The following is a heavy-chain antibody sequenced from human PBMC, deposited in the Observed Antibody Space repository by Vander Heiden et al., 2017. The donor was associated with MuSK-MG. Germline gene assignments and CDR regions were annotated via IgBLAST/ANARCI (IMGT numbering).Heavy chain of an antibody. J-gene: IGHJ6*03. CDR1: GGTFSSYA. V-gene: IGHV1-69*06. CDR2: IITIFGTA. CDR3: ARDIVATSVRLGYMDV. Sequence: QVQLVQSGAAVKTPGSSVKVSCKASGGTFSSYAISWVRQAPGQGLEWMGGIITIFGTANYAQKGQGRVTITADKSTSTADMERSSMRSEETAVYYCARDIVATSVRLGYMDVRGKGTTVTVYS. D-gene: IGHD5-12*01.